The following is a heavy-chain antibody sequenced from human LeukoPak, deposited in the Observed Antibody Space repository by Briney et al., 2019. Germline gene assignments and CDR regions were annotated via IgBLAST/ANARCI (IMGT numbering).Heavy chain of an antibody. CDR1: GYTFTGYY. CDR3: ARVLRYDDSSGYYAY. J-gene: IGHJ4*02. D-gene: IGHD3-22*01. Sequence: GASVKVSCKASGYTFTGYYVHWVRQAPGQGLEWMGWINPNTGATNYAQALRGRVTMTRDTSITIFYMELSSLRTDDTAVYYCARVLRYDDSSGYYAYWGQGTLVTVSS. V-gene: IGHV1-2*02. CDR2: INPNTGAT.